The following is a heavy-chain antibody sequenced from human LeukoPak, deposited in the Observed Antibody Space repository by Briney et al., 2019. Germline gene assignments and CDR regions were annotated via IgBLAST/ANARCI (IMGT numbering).Heavy chain of an antibody. V-gene: IGHV4-59*01. CDR3: ARAWTVTNDFDY. CDR2: IYYSGST. D-gene: IGHD4-17*01. Sequence: PSETLSLTCTVSGGSISSYYWSWIRQPPGKGLEWIGYIYYSGSTNYNPSLKSRVTISVDTSKNQFSLKLSSVTAADTAVYHCARAWTVTNDFDYWGQGTLVTVSS. J-gene: IGHJ4*02. CDR1: GGSISSYY.